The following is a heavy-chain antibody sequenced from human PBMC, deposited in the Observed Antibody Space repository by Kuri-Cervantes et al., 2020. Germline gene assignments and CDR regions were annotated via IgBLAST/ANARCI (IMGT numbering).Heavy chain of an antibody. V-gene: IGHV3-7*01. D-gene: IGHD6-19*01. J-gene: IGHJ4*02. CDR3: AKDGQWPIDY. Sequence: GESLKISCAASGFTFSSYWMSWVRQAPGKGLEWVANIKQDGSEKYYVDSAKGRFTISRDNAKNSLYLQMNSLRAEDTAVYYCAKDGQWPIDYWGQGTLVTVSS. CDR1: GFTFSSYW. CDR2: IKQDGSEK.